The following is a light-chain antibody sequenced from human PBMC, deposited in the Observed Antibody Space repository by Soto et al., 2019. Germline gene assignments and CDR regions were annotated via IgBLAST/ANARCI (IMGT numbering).Light chain of an antibody. CDR1: SSDVGGYNY. J-gene: IGLJ3*02. CDR3: NSYTNSSTWV. V-gene: IGLV2-14*01. Sequence: QSALTQPASVSGSPGQSIAISCIGTSSDVGGYNYVSWYQRHPGKAPKLMIYEVSNRPSGVSDRFSGSKSGNTASLTISGLQAEDEADYYCNSYTNSSTWVFGGGTKVTVL. CDR2: EVS.